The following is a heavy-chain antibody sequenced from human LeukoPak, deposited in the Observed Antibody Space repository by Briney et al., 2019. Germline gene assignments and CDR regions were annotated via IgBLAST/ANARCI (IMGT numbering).Heavy chain of an antibody. CDR2: IYYSGST. CDR1: GGSISSYY. Sequence: PSETLSLTCTVSGGSISSYYWSWIRQPPGKGLEWIGYIYYSGSTNYNPSLKSRVTISVDTSKNQFSLKVKSVTAADTAVYYCARQHRVTTSSYYGMDVWGQGTTVTVSS. V-gene: IGHV4-59*08. D-gene: IGHD5-12*01. J-gene: IGHJ6*02. CDR3: ARQHRVTTSSYYGMDV.